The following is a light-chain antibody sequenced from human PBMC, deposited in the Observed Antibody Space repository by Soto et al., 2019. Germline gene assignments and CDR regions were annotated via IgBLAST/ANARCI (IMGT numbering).Light chain of an antibody. CDR3: QQLNSYPLT. J-gene: IGKJ5*01. CDR1: QYINTR. V-gene: IGKV3-11*01. CDR2: QTS. Sequence: EIVFTHSPATPSSFPGDRVTLSCRASQYINTRLAWYQHRPGQAPRLLIYQTSIRAAGIPDRFSGSGSGTDFTLTISSLQPEDFATYYCQQLNSYPLTFGQGTRLEIK.